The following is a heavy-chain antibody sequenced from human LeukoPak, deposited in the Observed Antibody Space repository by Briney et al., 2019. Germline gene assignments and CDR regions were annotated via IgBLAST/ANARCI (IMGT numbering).Heavy chain of an antibody. CDR2: IIPIFGTA. CDR1: GYTFTGYY. CDR3: ASNAYQLPYIPNNWFDP. J-gene: IGHJ5*02. D-gene: IGHD2-2*01. V-gene: IGHV1-69*13. Sequence: GASVKVSCKASGYTFTGYYMHWVRQAPGQGLEWMGGIIPIFGTANYAQKFQGRVTITADESTSTAYMELSSLRSEDTAVYYCASNAYQLPYIPNNWFDPWGQGTLVTVSS.